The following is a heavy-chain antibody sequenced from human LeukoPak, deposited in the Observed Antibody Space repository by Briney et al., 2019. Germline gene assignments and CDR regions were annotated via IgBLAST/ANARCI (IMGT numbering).Heavy chain of an antibody. CDR2: ISGDGGST. J-gene: IGHJ4*02. Sequence: GGSLGLSCAAPGFMFHDYAIHWVRQAPGKGLEWVSLISGDGGSTFYADSVKGRFTISRDNSKNSLYLQKNSLRSDDTALYYCARGSESSGWYDYWGQGTLVTVSS. V-gene: IGHV3-43*02. CDR1: GFMFHDYA. D-gene: IGHD6-19*01. CDR3: ARGSESSGWYDY.